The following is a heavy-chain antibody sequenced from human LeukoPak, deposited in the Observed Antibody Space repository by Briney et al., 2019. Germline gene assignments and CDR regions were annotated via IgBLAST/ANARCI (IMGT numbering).Heavy chain of an antibody. V-gene: IGHV3-21*01. CDR1: GFTFSSYG. CDR3: ANRISGSSY. J-gene: IGHJ4*02. Sequence: GGSLRLSCAASGFTFSSYGMSWVRQAPGKGLEWVSSISSSSSYIYYADSVKGRFTISRDNAKNSLYLQMNSLRAEDTAVYYCANRISGSSYWGQGTLVTVSS. D-gene: IGHD1-26*01. CDR2: ISSSSSYI.